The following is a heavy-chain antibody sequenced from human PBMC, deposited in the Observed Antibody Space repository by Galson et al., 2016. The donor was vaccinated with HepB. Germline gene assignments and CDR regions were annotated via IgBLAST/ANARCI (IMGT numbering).Heavy chain of an antibody. J-gene: IGHJ4*02. D-gene: IGHD3-16*02. V-gene: IGHV3-23*01. CDR3: ARWAYQSGNYRALDY. CDR1: GFTFSTYA. Sequence: SLRLSCAASGFTFSTYAMDWVRQAPGKGPEWVSAINGNGGSTYYTDSVKGRFTISRDNSKNTLYLQMNSLRAADTAVYSCARWAYQSGNYRALDYWGQGTLVTVSS. CDR2: INGNGGST.